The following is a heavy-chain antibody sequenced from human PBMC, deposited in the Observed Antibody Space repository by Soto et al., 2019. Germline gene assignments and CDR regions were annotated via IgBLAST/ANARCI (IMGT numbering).Heavy chain of an antibody. CDR3: VRTLTSGRQDS. V-gene: IGHV4-59*11. CDR2: IYYSGST. CDR1: GGSISGHY. J-gene: IGHJ5*01. D-gene: IGHD3-10*01. Sequence: SETLSLTCTVSGGSISGHYWSWIRQSPGKGLEWIAYIYYSGSTRYNPSLKSRVTISVDLSKNQFSLKLSSVTAADTAVYYCVRTLTSGRQDSWGQGTLVTVSS.